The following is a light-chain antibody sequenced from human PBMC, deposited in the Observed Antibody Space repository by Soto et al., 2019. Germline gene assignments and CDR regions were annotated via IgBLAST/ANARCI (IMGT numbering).Light chain of an antibody. CDR2: SAS. J-gene: IGKJ4*02. CDR3: QQANSFPRT. V-gene: IGKV1-12*01. CDR1: QGFSTW. Sequence: DIQMTQSPSSVSASVGERVTITCRASQGFSTWLAWYRRKPGRAPELLIYSASSLHSGVPSRFSGSGSGTDFTLTISSLQPEDFASHYCQQANSFPRTFGGGTEVEIK.